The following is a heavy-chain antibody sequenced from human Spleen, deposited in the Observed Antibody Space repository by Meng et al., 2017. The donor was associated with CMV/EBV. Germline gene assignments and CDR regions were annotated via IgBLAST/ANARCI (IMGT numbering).Heavy chain of an antibody. V-gene: IGHV3-21*01. CDR3: ARDSATVNHYYYYGMDV. CDR1: GFTFSSYS. J-gene: IGHJ6*02. D-gene: IGHD4-17*01. CDR2: ISSSSSYI. Sequence: GGSLRLSCAASGFTFSSYSMNWVRQAPGKGLEWVSSISSSSSYIYYADSVKGRFTISRDNAKNSLYLQMNSLRAEDTAVYYCARDSATVNHYYYYGMDVWGQGTTVTVSS.